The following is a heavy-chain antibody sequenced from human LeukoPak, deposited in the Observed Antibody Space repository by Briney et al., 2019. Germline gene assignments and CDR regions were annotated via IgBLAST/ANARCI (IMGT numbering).Heavy chain of an antibody. CDR2: ISSSSSSI. V-gene: IGHV3-48*01. D-gene: IGHD6-19*01. CDR3: ARQGTYSSAIGMGY. Sequence: TGGSLRLSCAASGFTLSSYGMNWVRQAPGKGLEWVSYISSSSSSIYYADSVKGRFTISRDNAKNSLYLQMNSLRAEDTAVYYCARQGTYSSAIGMGYWGQGTLVTVSS. CDR1: GFTLSSYG. J-gene: IGHJ4*02.